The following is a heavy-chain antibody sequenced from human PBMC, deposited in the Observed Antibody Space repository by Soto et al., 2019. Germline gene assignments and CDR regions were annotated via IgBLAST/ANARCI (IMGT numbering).Heavy chain of an antibody. CDR2: ITPFNSNT. D-gene: IGHD1-26*01. CDR3: ARDKILVSATSDLDL. V-gene: IGHV1-18*04. CDR1: GYRFSNYG. Sequence: ASVKVSCKASGYRFSNYGISWVRQAPGQGLEWMGWITPFNSNTHYAQRFQGRVTLTTDTSTSTAYMELGSLTSDDSAVYYCARDKILVSATSDLDLWGQGTQVTVSS. J-gene: IGHJ5*02.